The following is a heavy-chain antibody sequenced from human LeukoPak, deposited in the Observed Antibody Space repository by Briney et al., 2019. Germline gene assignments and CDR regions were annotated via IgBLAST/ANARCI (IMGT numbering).Heavy chain of an antibody. CDR1: GGTFSSYA. V-gene: IGHV1-69*06. J-gene: IGHJ6*03. CDR2: IIPIFGTA. CDR3: AREYYYDSSGYYLTSSYMDV. Sequence: SVKVSCKAPGGTFSSYAISWVRQAPGQGLEWMGGIIPIFGTANYAQKFQGRVTITADKSTSTAYMELSSLRSEDTAVYYCAREYYYDSSGYYLTSSYMDVWGKGTTVTVSS. D-gene: IGHD3-22*01.